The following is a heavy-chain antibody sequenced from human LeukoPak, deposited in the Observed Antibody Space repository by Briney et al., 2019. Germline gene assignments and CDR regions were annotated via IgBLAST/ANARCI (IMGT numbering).Heavy chain of an antibody. CDR3: ARGAAITSGIDF. CDR2: INPEGAST. Sequence: PGGSLRLSCTASGFAFSTYWTFWVRHAPGKGLVWVSQINPEGASTTYGDPAKGRFTASRDNAKNALHLQMNSLRVDDTAVYYCARGAAITSGIDFWGQGTLVTVSS. J-gene: IGHJ4*02. CDR1: GFAFSTYW. D-gene: IGHD1-14*01. V-gene: IGHV3-74*03.